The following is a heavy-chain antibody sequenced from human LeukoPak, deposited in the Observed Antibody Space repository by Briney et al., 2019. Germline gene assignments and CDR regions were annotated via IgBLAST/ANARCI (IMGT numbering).Heavy chain of an antibody. D-gene: IGHD1-26*01. CDR1: GGSINSGY. V-gene: IGHV4-59*01. Sequence: PSETLSLTCSVSGGSINSGYWSWIRQPPGKGLEWIGLLYPSGSTNYNPSLKSRVTISVDTSRTQLSLMLSSMTAADTAVYYCAGGHYPLEYWGQGTLVTVSS. CDR3: AGGHYPLEY. CDR2: LYPSGST. J-gene: IGHJ4*02.